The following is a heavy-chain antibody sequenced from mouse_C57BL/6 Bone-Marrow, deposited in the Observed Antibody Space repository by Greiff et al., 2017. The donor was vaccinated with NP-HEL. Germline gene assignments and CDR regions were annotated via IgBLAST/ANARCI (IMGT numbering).Heavy chain of an antibody. Sequence: VQLQQSGAELVRPGTSVEMSCKASGYTFTNYWIGWAKQRPGHGLEWIGDIYPGGGYTNYNEKFKGKATLTADKSSSTAYMQFSSLTSEDSAIYYCARWGYYGFDYWGQGTTLTVSS. V-gene: IGHV1-63*01. CDR1: GYTFTNYW. CDR3: ARWGYYGFDY. J-gene: IGHJ2*01. D-gene: IGHD1-1*01. CDR2: IYPGGGYT.